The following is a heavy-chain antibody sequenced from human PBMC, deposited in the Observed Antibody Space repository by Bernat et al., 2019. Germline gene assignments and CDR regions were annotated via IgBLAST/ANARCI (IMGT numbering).Heavy chain of an antibody. CDR2: IWYDGSNK. CDR3: AREGYSGYGYYFDY. Sequence: VPLVESGGGVVQPGRSLRLSCAASGFTFSSYGMHWVRQAPGKGLEWVAVIWYDGSNKYYADSVKGRFTISRDNSKNTLYLQMNSLRAEDTAVYYCAREGYSGYGYYFDYWGQGTLVTVSS. J-gene: IGHJ4*02. CDR1: GFTFSSYG. V-gene: IGHV3-33*01. D-gene: IGHD5-12*01.